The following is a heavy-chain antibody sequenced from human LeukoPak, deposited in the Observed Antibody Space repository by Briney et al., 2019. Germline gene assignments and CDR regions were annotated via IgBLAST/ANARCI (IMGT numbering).Heavy chain of an antibody. CDR1: GFTFSSYA. Sequence: PGRSLRLTCEASGFTFSSYAMHWVRQAPGKGLEWVALISYDGSNKYYADSVKGRFTISRDNSKNTLYLQMNSLRAEDTAVYYCARDLSTVTTFPLGYWGQGTLVTVSS. D-gene: IGHD4-17*01. V-gene: IGHV3-30-3*01. CDR3: ARDLSTVTTFPLGY. CDR2: ISYDGSNK. J-gene: IGHJ4*02.